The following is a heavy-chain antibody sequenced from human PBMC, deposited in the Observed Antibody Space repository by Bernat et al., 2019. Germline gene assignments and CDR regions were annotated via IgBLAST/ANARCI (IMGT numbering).Heavy chain of an antibody. CDR1: GGSISSSSYY. CDR2: IYYSGST. D-gene: IGHD3-22*01. V-gene: IGHV4-39*01. J-gene: IGHJ4*02. CDR3: ASGVYYYDSSGYYLDY. Sequence: LQLQESGPGLVKPSETLSLTCTVSGGSISSSSYYWGWIRQPPGKGLEWIGSIYYSGSTYYNPSLKSRVTISVDTSKNQFSLKLSSVTAADTAVYYCASGVYYYDSSGYYLDYWGQGTLVTVSS.